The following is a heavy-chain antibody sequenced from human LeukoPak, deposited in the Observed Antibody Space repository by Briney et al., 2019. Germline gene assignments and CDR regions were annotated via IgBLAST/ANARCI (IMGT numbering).Heavy chain of an antibody. D-gene: IGHD3-22*01. V-gene: IGHV3-7*03. Sequence: GSLSLSCAASGFTFSRHWMTWVRQAPGKGLEWVANLKHDGSEKNYVDSVKGRFTISRDNAKNSLYLQMNSLRAEDTAVYYCATPLDYYDRSDSHQGGDWGQGTLVTVSS. CDR1: GFTFSRHW. CDR2: LKHDGSEK. CDR3: ATPLDYYDRSDSHQGGD. J-gene: IGHJ4*02.